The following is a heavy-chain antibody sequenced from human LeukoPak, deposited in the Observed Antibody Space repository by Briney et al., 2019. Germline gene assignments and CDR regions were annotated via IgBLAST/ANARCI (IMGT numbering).Heavy chain of an antibody. V-gene: IGHV3-53*01. Sequence: PGGSLRLSCAASGFIVSSNYMNWVRQAPGKGLEWVSVIYTDGSTYDADSVKGRFTISRDISRNTVHLQMNSLRAGDTAVYYCARDPHGYNSYFDYWGQGTLVTVSS. CDR2: IYTDGST. CDR3: ARDPHGYNSYFDY. CDR1: GFIVSSNY. D-gene: IGHD5-24*01. J-gene: IGHJ4*02.